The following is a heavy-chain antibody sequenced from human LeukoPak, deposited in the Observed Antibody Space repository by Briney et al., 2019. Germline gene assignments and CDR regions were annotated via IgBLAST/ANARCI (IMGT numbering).Heavy chain of an antibody. J-gene: IGHJ6*03. CDR1: GGSFSGYY. CDR3: ARGRKVGSYYYYYYMDV. V-gene: IGHV4-34*01. D-gene: IGHD1-26*01. Sequence: SETLSLTWAVYGGSFSGYYWSWIRQPPGKGLEWIGEINHSGSTNYNPSLKSRVTISVDTSKNQFSLKLSSVTAAVTAVYYCARGRKVGSYYYYYYMDVWGKGTTVTVSS. CDR2: INHSGST.